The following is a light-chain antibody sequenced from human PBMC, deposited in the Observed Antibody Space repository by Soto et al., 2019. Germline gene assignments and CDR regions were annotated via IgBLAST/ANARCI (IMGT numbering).Light chain of an antibody. CDR3: QQYGSAWWT. J-gene: IGKJ1*01. V-gene: IGKV3-20*01. Sequence: EVVLTQSPGTLSLSPGERATLSCRASQSVNNNYLAWYHQKPGQAPRLLIYGASSRATGIPDRFSGSGSGTDITLTISRLEPEDFAVYYCQQYGSAWWTFGQGTKVEIK. CDR1: QSVNNNY. CDR2: GAS.